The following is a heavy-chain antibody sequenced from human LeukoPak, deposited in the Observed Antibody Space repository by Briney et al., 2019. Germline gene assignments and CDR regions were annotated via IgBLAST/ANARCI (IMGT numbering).Heavy chain of an antibody. J-gene: IGHJ4*02. D-gene: IGHD3-10*01. CDR1: GGSISSSSYC. V-gene: IGHV4-39*01. CDR2: IYYSGST. CDR3: ATHLLWFGELLLTPQYYFDY. Sequence: SETLSLTCTVSGGSISSSSYCWGWIRQPPGKGLEWIGSIYYSGSTYYNPSLKSRVTISVDTSKNQFSLKLSSVTAADTAVYYCATHLLWFGELLLTPQYYFDYWGQGTLVTVSS.